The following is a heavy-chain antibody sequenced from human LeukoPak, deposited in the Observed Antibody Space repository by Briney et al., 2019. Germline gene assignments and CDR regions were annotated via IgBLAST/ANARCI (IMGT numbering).Heavy chain of an antibody. CDR3: ARGESYYDSSGYPYGMDV. J-gene: IGHJ6*02. Sequence: ASVKVSCKASGYTFTGYYMHWVRQAPGQGLEWMGWINPNSGGTNYAQKFQGWVTMTRDTSISTAYMELSRLRSDDTAVYYCARGESYYDSSGYPYGMDVWGQGTTVTVSS. CDR2: INPNSGGT. CDR1: GYTFTGYY. D-gene: IGHD3-22*01. V-gene: IGHV1-2*04.